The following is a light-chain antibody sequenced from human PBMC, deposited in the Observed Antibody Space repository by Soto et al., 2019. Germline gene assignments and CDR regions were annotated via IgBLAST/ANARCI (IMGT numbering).Light chain of an antibody. Sequence: EIVLTQSPGTLSLSPGERATLSCRASQRVSSSLLAWYQQKPGQAPRLVVSGATYRATGIPDRFSGSWSGTDFTLTISRLEPEDLAVYYCQQYSNSLTFGQGTTLEI. CDR3: QQYSNSLT. CDR1: QRVSSSL. J-gene: IGKJ2*01. CDR2: GAT. V-gene: IGKV3-20*01.